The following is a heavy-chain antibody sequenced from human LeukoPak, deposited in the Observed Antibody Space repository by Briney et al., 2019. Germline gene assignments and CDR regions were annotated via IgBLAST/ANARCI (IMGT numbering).Heavy chain of an antibody. CDR3: ARDLHYHVAMDV. Sequence: GGSLSLSCEASGFTFSAYAMTWVRQAPGKGLEWVSSIGSDNKPHYSESVKGRFAISRDNSKKTLFLQLHNLRVEDTALYYCARDLHYHVAMDVWGKGTIDTVSS. J-gene: IGHJ6*04. CDR2: IGSDNKP. CDR1: GFTFSAYA. D-gene: IGHD1-26*01. V-gene: IGHV3-23*01.